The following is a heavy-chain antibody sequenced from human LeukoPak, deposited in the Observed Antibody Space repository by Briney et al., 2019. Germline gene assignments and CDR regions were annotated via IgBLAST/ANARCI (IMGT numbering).Heavy chain of an antibody. V-gene: IGHV3-30*02. CDR1: GFTFSNFG. CDR2: IRYDGSNK. CDR3: AKDGDTMSGTYYYDMDV. J-gene: IGHJ6*03. Sequence: GGSLRLSCAASGFTFSNFGMHWVHQAPGKGLEWVAFIRYDGSNKYYADSVKGRFTISSDNSKNTLYLQMNSLRGEDTAVYYCAKDGDTMSGTYYYDMDVWGKGTTVTIS. D-gene: IGHD1-26*01.